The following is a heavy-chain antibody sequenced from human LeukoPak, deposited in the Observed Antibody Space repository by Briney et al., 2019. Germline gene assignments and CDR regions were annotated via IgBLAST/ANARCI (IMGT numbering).Heavy chain of an antibody. Sequence: ASVTVSCKASGYTFTSYYMHWVRQAPGQGLEWMGIINPSGGSTSYAQKFQGRVAITRDTSTSTVYMELSSLRSEDTAVYYCASLFSSGPLGGPWGQGTLVTVSS. CDR1: GYTFTSYY. D-gene: IGHD3-22*01. J-gene: IGHJ5*02. CDR3: ASLFSSGPLGGP. CDR2: INPSGGST. V-gene: IGHV1-46*01.